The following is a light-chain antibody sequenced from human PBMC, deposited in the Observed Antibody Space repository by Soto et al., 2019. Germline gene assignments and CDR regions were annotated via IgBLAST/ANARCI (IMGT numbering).Light chain of an antibody. Sequence: VVTNFPDTLSLSTRERATLSCRASQSVSSSSLAWYQQRRGQAPRLLIYGASSRATGIPDRFSGSGSGTDFTLTISSLQPEDFATYYCQQFNSYPHAFGGGTKVDVK. V-gene: IGKV3-20*01. J-gene: IGKJ4*01. CDR3: QQFNSYPHA. CDR1: QSVSSSS. CDR2: GAS.